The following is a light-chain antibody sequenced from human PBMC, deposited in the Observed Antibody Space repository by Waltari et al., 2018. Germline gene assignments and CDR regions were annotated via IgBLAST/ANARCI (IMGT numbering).Light chain of an antibody. Sequence: AIQLTQSPSSLSASVGDSVPITCRTSQPINNALAWYQQKPGKPPKLLVFDASGLESGVPSRFSGRGFGTEFTLTIYSLQPEDSATFYCQQFNIYPLTFGGGTKVEI. CDR2: DAS. CDR3: QQFNIYPLT. CDR1: QPINNA. J-gene: IGKJ4*01. V-gene: IGKV1-13*02.